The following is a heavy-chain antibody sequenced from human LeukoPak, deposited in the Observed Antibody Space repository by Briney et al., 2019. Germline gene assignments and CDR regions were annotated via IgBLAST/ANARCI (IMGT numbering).Heavy chain of an antibody. CDR1: GFTVSSNY. J-gene: IGHJ3*02. CDR2: IYSGGST. V-gene: IGHV3-53*01. Sequence: PGGSLRLSCAASGFTVSSNYMSWVRQAPGKGLEWVSVIYSGGSTYYADSVKGRFTISRDNSKNTLYLQMNSLRAEDTAVYYCASRWGSLGYCSGGSCYRGGRDAFDIWGQGTMVTVSS. CDR3: ASRWGSLGYCSGGSCYRGGRDAFDI. D-gene: IGHD2-15*01.